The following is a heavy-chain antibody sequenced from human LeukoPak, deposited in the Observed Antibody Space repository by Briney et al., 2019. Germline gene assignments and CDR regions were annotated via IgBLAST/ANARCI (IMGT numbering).Heavy chain of an antibody. CDR1: GFTFSSYS. J-gene: IGHJ4*02. Sequence: PGGSLRLSCAASGFTFSSYSMNWVRQAPEKGLEWVSAISSSSSYIYYADSVKGRFTISRDNAKNSLYLQMNTLRAEDTALYYCARAESAAAGTSLNFDYWGQGTLVTVSS. CDR3: ARAESAAAGTSLNFDY. D-gene: IGHD6-13*01. V-gene: IGHV3-21*01. CDR2: ISSSSSYI.